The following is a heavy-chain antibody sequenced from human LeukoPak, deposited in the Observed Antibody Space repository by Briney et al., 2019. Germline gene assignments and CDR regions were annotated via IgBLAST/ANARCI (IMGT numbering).Heavy chain of an antibody. D-gene: IGHD3-22*01. Sequence: SETLSLTCTVSGGSISSSSYYWGWIRQPPGKGLEWIGSIYHSGTTYYNPSLKSRVTISVDTSKNQFSLKLSSVTAADTAVYFCARDHYDSSGNSFDYWGQGTLVTVSS. CDR2: IYHSGTT. V-gene: IGHV4-39*07. CDR1: GGSISSSSYY. CDR3: ARDHYDSSGNSFDY. J-gene: IGHJ4*02.